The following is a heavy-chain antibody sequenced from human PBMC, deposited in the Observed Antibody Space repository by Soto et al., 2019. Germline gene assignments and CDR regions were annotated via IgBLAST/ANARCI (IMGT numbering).Heavy chain of an antibody. Sequence: QVQLQESGPGLVKPSQTLSLTCTVSGGSISSGDCYWSWIRQHPGKGLEWIGYIYYSGSTYYNPSLRSRVTISVDTSKNQFSLKLSSVTAADTAVYYCARASPDYYYGMDVWGQGTTVTVSS. CDR3: ARASPDYYYGMDV. J-gene: IGHJ6*02. CDR2: IYYSGST. CDR1: GGSISSGDCY. V-gene: IGHV4-31*03.